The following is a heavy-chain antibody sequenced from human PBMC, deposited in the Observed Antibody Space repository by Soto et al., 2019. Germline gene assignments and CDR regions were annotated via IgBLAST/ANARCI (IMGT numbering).Heavy chain of an antibody. CDR2: IIPIFGTA. CDR3: ARDSGGEHSSWHHGDYYYGMDV. D-gene: IGHD6-13*01. CDR1: GGTFISYA. J-gene: IGHJ6*02. Sequence: VASVKVSCKASGGTFISYAISWVRQAPGEGLERMGGIIPIFGTANYAQKFQGRVTITADESTSTAYMELSSLRSEDTAVYYCARDSGGEHSSWHHGDYYYGMDVWGQGTTVTVSS. V-gene: IGHV1-69*13.